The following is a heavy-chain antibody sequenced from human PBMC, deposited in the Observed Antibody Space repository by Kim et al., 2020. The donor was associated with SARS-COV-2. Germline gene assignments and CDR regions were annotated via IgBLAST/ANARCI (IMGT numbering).Heavy chain of an antibody. CDR2: INHSGST. Sequence: SETLSLTCAVYGGSFSGYYWSWIRQPPGKGLEWIGEINHSGSTNYNPSLKSRVTISVDTSKNQFSLKLSSVTAADTAVYYCARGRGGSSWYPYPYYFDYWGQGTLVTVSS. CDR3: ARGRGGSSWYPYPYYFDY. V-gene: IGHV4-34*01. D-gene: IGHD6-13*01. CDR1: GGSFSGYY. J-gene: IGHJ4*02.